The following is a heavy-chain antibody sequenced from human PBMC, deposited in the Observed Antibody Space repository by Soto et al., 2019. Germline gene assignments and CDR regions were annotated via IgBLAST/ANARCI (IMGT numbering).Heavy chain of an antibody. J-gene: IGHJ5*02. Sequence: QLQLQESGSGLVNPSETLSLNCAVYGGSISSGDYSWSWIRQPPGKGLEWIGYIYYSGSTYSNPSLQSRVTRSVDRSKSQFSLNLSAVTAAETAVYYCARGDYPSYCAGRGCGFWCDPGGRRALFVVSS. V-gene: IGHV4-30-2*01. CDR3: ARGDYPSYCAGRGCGFWCDP. CDR1: GGSISSGDYS. CDR2: IYYSGST. D-gene: IGHD2-21*01.